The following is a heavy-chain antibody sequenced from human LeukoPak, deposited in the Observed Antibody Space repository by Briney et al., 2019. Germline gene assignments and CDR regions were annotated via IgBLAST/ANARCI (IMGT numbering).Heavy chain of an antibody. J-gene: IGHJ6*03. CDR2: IYNTGST. CDR1: GASITSYY. CDR3: ARGGDYDFWSGYSNYYDMDV. D-gene: IGHD3-3*01. Sequence: SETLSLTCTVSGASITSYYWIWIRQPPGKGLEWIGYIYNTGSTSYNPSLKSRVTISEDTSKNQFSLKLSSVTAADTAVYYCARGGDYDFWSGYSNYYDMDVWGKGTTVTVSS. V-gene: IGHV4-59*01.